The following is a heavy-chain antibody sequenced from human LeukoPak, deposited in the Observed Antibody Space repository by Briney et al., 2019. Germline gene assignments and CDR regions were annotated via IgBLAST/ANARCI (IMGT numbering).Heavy chain of an antibody. V-gene: IGHV3-49*04. Sequence: GGSLRLSCTASGFTFGDYSMNWVRQAPGKGLEWVGFIRGKAYGGTTEYAASVKGRFTISRDDSKSIAYLQMNSLRAEDTAVYYCARMGYSSGWLGWGQGTLVTVSS. J-gene: IGHJ4*02. D-gene: IGHD6-19*01. CDR3: ARMGYSSGWLG. CDR1: GFTFGDYS. CDR2: IRGKAYGGTT.